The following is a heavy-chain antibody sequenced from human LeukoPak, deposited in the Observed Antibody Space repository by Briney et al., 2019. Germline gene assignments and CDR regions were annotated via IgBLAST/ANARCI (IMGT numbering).Heavy chain of an antibody. J-gene: IGHJ4*02. Sequence: SXTLSLTCTVSGGSISSGSYYWSWIRQPPGKGLEWIEYIYYSGSTNYNPSLKSRVTISVDTSKNQFSLKLSSVTAADTAVYYCARTTVTKYYFDYWGQGTLVTVSS. CDR2: IYYSGST. CDR1: GGSISSGSYY. V-gene: IGHV4-61*01. CDR3: ARTTVTKYYFDY. D-gene: IGHD4-17*01.